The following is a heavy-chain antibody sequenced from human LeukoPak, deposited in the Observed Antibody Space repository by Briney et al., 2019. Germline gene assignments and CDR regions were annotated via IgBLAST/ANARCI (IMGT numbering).Heavy chain of an antibody. J-gene: IGHJ6*03. D-gene: IGHD5-18*01. CDR3: ARGGSDTAMSYYYYYMDV. V-gene: IGHV4-59*02. CDR1: GGSVSSYY. Sequence: SETLSLTCTVSGGSVSSYYWSWIRQPPGKGLEWIGYIYYSGSTNYNPSLKSRVTISVDTSKNQFSLRLSSVTAADTAVYYCARGGSDTAMSYYYYYMDVWGKGTTVTVSS. CDR2: IYYSGST.